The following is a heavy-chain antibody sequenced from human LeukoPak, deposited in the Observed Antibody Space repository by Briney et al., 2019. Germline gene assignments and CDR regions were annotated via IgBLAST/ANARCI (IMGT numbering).Heavy chain of an antibody. CDR1: GFTFSSYS. CDR3: AKSTRAVMAMMDV. J-gene: IGHJ6*04. CDR2: ISSRSTYI. V-gene: IGHV3-21*01. Sequence: GGSLRLSCAASGFTFSSYSMNWVRQAPGKGLEWVSSISSRSTYIYHADSVKGRFTISRDNAKNSLFLQMNSLRAEDTAVYFCAKSTRAVMAMMDVWGKGTTVTISS. D-gene: IGHD3-16*01.